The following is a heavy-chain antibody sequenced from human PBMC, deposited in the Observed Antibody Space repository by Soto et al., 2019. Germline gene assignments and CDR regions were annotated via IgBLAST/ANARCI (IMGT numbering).Heavy chain of an antibody. CDR1: GVTFSSYG. CDR2: IWYDGSNK. CDR3: ARDLAAAPDDAFDI. Sequence: HPGGSLRLSCAASGVTFSSYGMHWVRQAPGKGLEWVAVIWYDGSNKYYVDSVKGRFTISRDNSKNTLYLQMNSLRAEDTAVYYCARDLAAAPDDAFDIWGQGTMVTVSS. J-gene: IGHJ3*02. V-gene: IGHV3-33*01. D-gene: IGHD2-2*01.